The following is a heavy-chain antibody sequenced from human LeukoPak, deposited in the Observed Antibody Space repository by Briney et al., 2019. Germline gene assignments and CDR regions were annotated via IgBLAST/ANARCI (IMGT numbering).Heavy chain of an antibody. CDR1: GFTFSSYS. CDR3: ARPLNYYYPYAFDI. CDR2: ISSSTSTI. V-gene: IGHV3-48*01. Sequence: GGSLRLSCAASGFTFSSYSMNWVRQAPGKGLEWVSYISSSTSTIYYADSVKGRFTISRDNAKNSLYLQMNSLRAEDTAVYYCARPLNYYYPYAFDIWGQGTMVTVSS. J-gene: IGHJ3*02. D-gene: IGHD3-22*01.